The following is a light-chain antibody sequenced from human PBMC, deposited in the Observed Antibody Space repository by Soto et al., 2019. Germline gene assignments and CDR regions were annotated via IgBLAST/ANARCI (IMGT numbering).Light chain of an antibody. CDR1: QSIGSW. Sequence: DIQMTQSPSTLSASVGDRVTITCRASQSIGSWMAWYQQKPGKAPKLLIYQASNLESGVLSRFSGSGSGTEFTLAISSLQPDDFATYYCQQYNNYWTFGQGTKVEIK. CDR3: QQYNNYWT. CDR2: QAS. J-gene: IGKJ1*01. V-gene: IGKV1-5*03.